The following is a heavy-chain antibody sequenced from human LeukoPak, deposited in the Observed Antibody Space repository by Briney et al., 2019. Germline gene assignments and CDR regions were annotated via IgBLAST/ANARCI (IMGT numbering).Heavy chain of an antibody. CDR3: ARPGSDSWFDP. D-gene: IGHD2-15*01. V-gene: IGHV4-34*01. CDR2: INHSGST. Sequence: SETLSLTCAVYGGSFSGYYWSWIRQPPGKGLEWIGEINHSGSTNYNPSLKSRVTISVDTSKNQFSLKLSSVTAADTAVYYCARPGSDSWFDPWGQGTLVTVSS. J-gene: IGHJ5*02. CDR1: GGSFSGYY.